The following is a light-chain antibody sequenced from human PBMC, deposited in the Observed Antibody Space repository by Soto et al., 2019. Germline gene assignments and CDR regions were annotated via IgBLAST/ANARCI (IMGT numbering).Light chain of an antibody. CDR3: LQDYNYPRT. Sequence: AIQMTQSPSSLSASVGDRVTITCRASQDIRNELAWYQHHPGKAPKLLIYAASYLQGGVPSRFRGAGSGTDFTLTISSLQTEDFATYYCLQDYNYPRTFGQGTKVEIK. V-gene: IGKV1-6*01. CDR2: AAS. J-gene: IGKJ1*01. CDR1: QDIRNE.